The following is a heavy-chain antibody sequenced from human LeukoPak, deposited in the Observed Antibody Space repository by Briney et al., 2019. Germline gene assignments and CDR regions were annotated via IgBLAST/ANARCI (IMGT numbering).Heavy chain of an antibody. CDR1: GFTFSNYA. D-gene: IGHD1-26*01. J-gene: IGHJ6*03. V-gene: IGHV3-30*04. Sequence: GGSLRLSCAASGFTFSNYAMHWVRQTPGKGLEWVAVISSDGSNKNYADSVKGRFTISRDNSKNTLYVQMNSLRAEDTAVYFCAKGSGWEASYFYYYMDVWGKGTTVTISS. CDR3: AKGSGWEASYFYYYMDV. CDR2: ISSDGSNK.